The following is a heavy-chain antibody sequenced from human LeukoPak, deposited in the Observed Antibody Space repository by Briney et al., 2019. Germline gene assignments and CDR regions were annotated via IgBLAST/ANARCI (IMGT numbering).Heavy chain of an antibody. J-gene: IGHJ4*02. V-gene: IGHV3-23*01. CDR3: AKAPGIAARPDDGADY. CDR2: ISGSGGST. CDR1: GFTFSSYA. Sequence: GGSLRLSCAASGFTFSSYAMRWVRQAPGKGLEWVSAISGSGGSTYYADSVKGRFTISRDNSKNTLYLQMNSLRAEDTAVYYCAKAPGIAARPDDGADYWGQGTLVTVSS. D-gene: IGHD6-6*01.